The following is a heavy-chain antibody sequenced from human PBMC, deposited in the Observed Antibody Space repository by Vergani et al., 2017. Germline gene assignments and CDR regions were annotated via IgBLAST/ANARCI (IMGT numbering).Heavy chain of an antibody. J-gene: IGHJ4*02. V-gene: IGHV3-33*08. CDR3: ARGDYDFWSGTDY. CDR1: GFTFSSYA. D-gene: IGHD3-3*01. CDR2: IWYDGSNK. Sequence: QVQLVESGGGVVQPGRSLRLSCAASGFTFSSYAMHWVRQAPGKGLEWVAVIWYDGSNKYYADSVKGRFTISRDNSKNTLYLQMNSLRAEDTAVYYCARGDYDFWSGTDYWGQGTLVTVSS.